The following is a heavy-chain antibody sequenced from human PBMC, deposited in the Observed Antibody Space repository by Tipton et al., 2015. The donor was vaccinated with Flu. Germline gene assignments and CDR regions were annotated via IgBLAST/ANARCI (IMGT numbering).Heavy chain of an antibody. CDR2: MNPNSGNT. CDR3: ARPLGSSWSFSYYSGRDV. V-gene: IGHV1-8*01. CDR1: GYTFTSYD. D-gene: IGHD6-13*01. Sequence: QLVQSGAEVKKPGASVKVSCKASGYTFTSYDINWVRQATGQGLEWMGWMNPNSGNTGYAQKFQARVTMTRNTSISTAYMELSSLRSEDAAVYYCARPLGSSWSFSYYSGRDVWGQGTTVTVSS. J-gene: IGHJ6*02.